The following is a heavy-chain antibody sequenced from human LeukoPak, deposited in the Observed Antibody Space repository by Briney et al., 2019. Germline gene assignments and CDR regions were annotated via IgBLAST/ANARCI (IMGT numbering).Heavy chain of an antibody. CDR2: IIPIFGTA. D-gene: IGHD4-17*01. J-gene: IGHJ4*02. CDR3: ARYGTVTTDFDY. V-gene: IGHV1-69*05. Sequence: EASVEVSCKASGGTFSSYAISWVRQAPGQGLEWMGRIIPIFGTADYAQKFQGRVTITTDESTSTAYMELNRLRSDDTAVYYCARYGTVTTDFDYWGQGTLVTVSS. CDR1: GGTFSSYA.